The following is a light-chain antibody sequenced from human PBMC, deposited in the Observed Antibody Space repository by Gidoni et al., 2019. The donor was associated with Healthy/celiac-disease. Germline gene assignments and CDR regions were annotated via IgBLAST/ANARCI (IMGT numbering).Light chain of an antibody. Sequence: EIVLTQSPGTLSLSPGERATLSCRASQSVSSSYLAWDQQKPGQAPRLLIYVASSRATGIPDRFSGSGSGTDFTLTISRLEPEDFAVYYCQQYGSSPLTCGGGTKVEIK. V-gene: IGKV3-20*01. CDR2: VAS. CDR1: QSVSSSY. J-gene: IGKJ4*01. CDR3: QQYGSSPLT.